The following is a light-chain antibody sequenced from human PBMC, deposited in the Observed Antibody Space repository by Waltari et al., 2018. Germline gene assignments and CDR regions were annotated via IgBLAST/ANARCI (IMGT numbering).Light chain of an antibody. CDR2: AAS. CDR3: QQSFSVLGT. J-gene: IGKJ4*01. CDR1: QSVTSY. Sequence: DIQMTQSPSSLSASVGDRVTITCRARQSVTSYLNWYQQKPGKAPKLLIYAASSLQSGVPSRFSGSGSGTDFTLTISSLQPEDFATYYCQQSFSVLGTFGGGTKVEIK. V-gene: IGKV1-39*01.